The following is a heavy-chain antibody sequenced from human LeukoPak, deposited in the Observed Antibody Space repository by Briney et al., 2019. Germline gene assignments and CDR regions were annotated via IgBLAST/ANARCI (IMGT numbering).Heavy chain of an antibody. CDR3: AKDRGVTTRLRSFDY. D-gene: IGHD4-17*01. V-gene: IGHV3-23*01. CDR2: FSGCGGST. CDR1: GFTLSSYA. J-gene: IGHJ4*02. Sequence: GGSLRLSCAAWGFTLSSYAMRCVRQAPGKGLEWVSAFSGCGGSTYYADSVKGRFTISRDNSKNTLYLQMNSLRAEDTAVYYCAKDRGVTTRLRSFDYWGQGTLVTVSS.